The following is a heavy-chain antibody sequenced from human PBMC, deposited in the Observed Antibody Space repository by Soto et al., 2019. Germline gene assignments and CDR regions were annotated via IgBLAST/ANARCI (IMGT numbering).Heavy chain of an antibody. J-gene: IGHJ3*02. Sequence: ASVKVSCKASGYTFTSYAMHWVRQAPGQRLEWMGWVNAGNGNTKYSQKFQGRVTITRDTSASTAYMELSSLRSEDTAVYYCALRIAAPNAFDIWGQGTMVTVSS. CDR2: VNAGNGNT. V-gene: IGHV1-3*01. CDR1: GYTFTSYA. D-gene: IGHD6-13*01. CDR3: ALRIAAPNAFDI.